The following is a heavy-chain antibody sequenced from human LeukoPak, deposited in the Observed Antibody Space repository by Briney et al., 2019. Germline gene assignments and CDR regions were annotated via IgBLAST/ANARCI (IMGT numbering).Heavy chain of an antibody. CDR1: GFTFSSYS. J-gene: IGHJ4*02. V-gene: IGHV3-48*01. CDR3: ARDVNGALDY. D-gene: IGHD2-8*01. Sequence: PGGSLRLSCAASGFTFSSYSMNWVRQAPGKGLEWVSYISSSSSTIYYADSVKGRFTISRDNAKNSLYLQMNSLRAEDTGVYYCARDVNGALDYWGQGTLVTVSS. CDR2: ISSSSSTI.